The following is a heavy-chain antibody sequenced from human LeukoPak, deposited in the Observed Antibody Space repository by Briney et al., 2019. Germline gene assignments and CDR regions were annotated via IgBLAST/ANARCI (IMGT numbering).Heavy chain of an antibody. D-gene: IGHD7-27*01. J-gene: IGHJ4*02. CDR2: ISLGGNT. Sequence: GSLRLSCTGSGFTFNYAWMSWVRQAPGKGLEWIGEISLGGNTNHNPSLRSRVTISVDQSKNQLFLKLTSVTAADTAIYYCASNWGYSQGHWGQGILVTVSS. CDR1: GFTFNYAW. V-gene: IGHV4-4*02. CDR3: ASNWGYSQGH.